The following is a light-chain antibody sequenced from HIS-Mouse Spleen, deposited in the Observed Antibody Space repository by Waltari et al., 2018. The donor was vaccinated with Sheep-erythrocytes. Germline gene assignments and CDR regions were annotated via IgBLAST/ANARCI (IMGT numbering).Light chain of an antibody. Sequence: DIQMTQSPSSLSASVGDRVTITCQASQDISNYLNWYPQKPGKAPKLLIYDASNLETGVPSRFSGSGSGTDFTFTISSLQPEDIATYYCQQYDNRLALTFGGGTKVEIK. CDR3: QQYDNRLALT. V-gene: IGKV1-33*01. CDR1: QDISNY. J-gene: IGKJ4*01. CDR2: DAS.